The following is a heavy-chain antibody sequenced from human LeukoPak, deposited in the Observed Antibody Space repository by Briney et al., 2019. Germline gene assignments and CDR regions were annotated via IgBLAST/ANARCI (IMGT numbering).Heavy chain of an antibody. J-gene: IGHJ6*02. CDR2: ISAYNGYT. D-gene: IGHD3-10*01. CDR3: VREVTMVRGVITFYHYNGMDV. CDR1: GGTFSSYA. Sequence: ASVKVSCKASGGTFSSYAISWVRQAPGQGLEWTGWISAYNGYTNYAQNFQGRVTMATDASTSTAYMELRSLRSDDTAVYYCVREVTMVRGVITFYHYNGMDVWGQGTAVTVSS. V-gene: IGHV1-18*01.